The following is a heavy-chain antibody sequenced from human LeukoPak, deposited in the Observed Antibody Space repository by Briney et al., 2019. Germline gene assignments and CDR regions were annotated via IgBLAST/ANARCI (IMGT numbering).Heavy chain of an antibody. CDR3: ARVIRRGIAPGAFDY. V-gene: IGHV3-11*06. J-gene: IGHJ4*02. D-gene: IGHD6-13*01. Sequence: GRFTVSRDNAKNSLYLQMNSLRAEDTAVYYCARVIRRGIAPGAFDYWGQGTLVTVSS.